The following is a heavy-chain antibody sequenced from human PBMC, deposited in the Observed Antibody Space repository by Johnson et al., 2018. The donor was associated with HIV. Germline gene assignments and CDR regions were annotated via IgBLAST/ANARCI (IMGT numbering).Heavy chain of an antibody. D-gene: IGHD5-24*01. V-gene: IGHV3-66*01. CDR2: LFSGGST. CDR1: GFTVSNNC. CDR3: ARACRYGYTCDAFDI. J-gene: IGHJ3*02. Sequence: VQVLESGGGLVQPGGSLRLSCAASGFTVSNNCMTWVRQAPGKGLEWVSVLFSGGSTYYADSVKGRFTISRDHSKNTLYLQMNSLRVEDTAVYYCARACRYGYTCDAFDIWGQGTMVTVAS.